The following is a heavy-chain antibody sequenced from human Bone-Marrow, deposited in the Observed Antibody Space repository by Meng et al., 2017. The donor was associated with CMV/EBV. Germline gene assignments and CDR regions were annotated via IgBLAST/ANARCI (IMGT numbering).Heavy chain of an antibody. CDR1: GFTFSNYG. D-gene: IGHD3-16*02. V-gene: IGHV3-30*02. J-gene: IGHJ4*02. Sequence: GGSLRLSCAASGFTFSNYGMHWVRQAPGKGLEWVAFIRYDGSNKYYADSVKGRFTISRDNSKNTLHLQMNSLRIEDTAVYYWAKDGRVFVKDWGQGTLVTVSS. CDR2: IRYDGSNK. CDR3: AKDGRVFVKD.